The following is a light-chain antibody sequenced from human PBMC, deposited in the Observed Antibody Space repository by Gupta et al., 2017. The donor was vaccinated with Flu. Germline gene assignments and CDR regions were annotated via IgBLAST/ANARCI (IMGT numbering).Light chain of an antibody. CDR1: NIGGRG. Sequence: GKTTRITGAGDNIGGRGVHWYQQRPGQAPVLLVYDDRHRPSGIPERFSGSNSGTTATLTISRVEAGDEADYYCQVWDSRSDHVVFGGGTKLTVL. CDR2: DDR. J-gene: IGLJ2*01. CDR3: QVWDSRSDHVV. V-gene: IGLV3-21*03.